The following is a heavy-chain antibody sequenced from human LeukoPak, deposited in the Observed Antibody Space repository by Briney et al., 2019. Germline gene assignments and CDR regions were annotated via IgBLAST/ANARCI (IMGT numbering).Heavy chain of an antibody. J-gene: IGHJ4*02. D-gene: IGHD3-22*01. V-gene: IGHV3-23*01. CDR1: GFTFSIYA. CDR2: ITSRGEST. Sequence: GGSLRLSCAASGFTFSIYAMSWVRQAPGKGLQWVSSITSRGESTWYVDSVKGRFTITRDNSENTLYLQIHSLRAEDTAVYYCARDRPNYYGSDGHYYRRDGDYWGRGTLVSVSS. CDR3: ARDRPNYYGSDGHYYRRDGDY.